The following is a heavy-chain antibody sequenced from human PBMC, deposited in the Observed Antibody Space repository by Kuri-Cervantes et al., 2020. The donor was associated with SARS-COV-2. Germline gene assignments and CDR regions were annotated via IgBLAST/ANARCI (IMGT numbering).Heavy chain of an antibody. D-gene: IGHD2-8*02. CDR3: AKDRDLVLDY. CDR2: ISWDGGST. J-gene: IGHJ4*02. Sequence: GGSLRLSCAASGFTFDDYAMHWVRQAPGKGLEWVSLISWDGGSTYYADSVKGRFTISRDNSKNSQYLQMNSLRAEDTALYYCAKDRDLVLDYWGQGTLVTVSS. V-gene: IGHV3-43D*03. CDR1: GFTFDDYA.